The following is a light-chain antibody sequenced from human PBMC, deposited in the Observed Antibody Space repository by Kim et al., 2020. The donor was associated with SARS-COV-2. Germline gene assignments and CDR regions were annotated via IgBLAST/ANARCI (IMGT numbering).Light chain of an antibody. CDR1: SSDIGGYNY. V-gene: IGLV2-14*03. Sequence: GQPLTISCPGTSSDIGGYNYVSWYPQHPGTSPPLMIYAVTERPSGVSSRFSGSKSGNTASLTISGLQAEDEADYYCISFTNDATWVFGGGTQLTVL. CDR2: AVT. J-gene: IGLJ3*02. CDR3: ISFTNDATWV.